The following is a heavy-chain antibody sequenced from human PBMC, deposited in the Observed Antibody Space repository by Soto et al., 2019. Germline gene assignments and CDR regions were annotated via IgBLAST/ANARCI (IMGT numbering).Heavy chain of an antibody. J-gene: IGHJ2*01. CDR1: GGTLNNYA. CDR2: IIPIFGTA. CDR3: ARRGEPCGADCYSHWFIDL. Sequence: QVQLVQSGAEVKKPGSSVNVSCKASGGTLNNYAISWVRQAPGQGLEWMGGIIPIFGTANYAQKFKGRVTIPADDSTTTADMWLSSLNSLDTATYYCARRGEPCGADCYSHWFIDLWGRGTLV. V-gene: IGHV1-69*01. D-gene: IGHD2-21*02.